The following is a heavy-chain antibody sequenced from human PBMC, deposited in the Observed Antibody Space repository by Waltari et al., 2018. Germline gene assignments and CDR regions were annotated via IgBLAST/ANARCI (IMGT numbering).Heavy chain of an antibody. CDR1: GYTFTDHA. J-gene: IGHJ4*02. D-gene: IGHD3-16*01. CDR2: INTNTQNP. V-gene: IGHV7-4-1*02. CDR3: ARELLGGGAFDS. Sequence: QVQLVQSGSALKKPGASVKVSCKASGYTFTDHAIHWVRQAPGQGLQFLGWINTNTQNPFYARGFAGRFVFSLDTSISTAYMEITSLKTEDTAVYYCARELLGGGAFDSWGQGTLVSVSS.